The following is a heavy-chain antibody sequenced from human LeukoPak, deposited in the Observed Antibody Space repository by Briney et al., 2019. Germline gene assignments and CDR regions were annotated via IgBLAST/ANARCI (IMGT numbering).Heavy chain of an antibody. CDR3: ARGVHIAAAQYGY. V-gene: IGHV4-59*01. CDR1: GGFISSYY. Sequence: SETLSLTCTVSGGFISSYYWSWIRQPPGKGLEWIGYIYYSGTTNYNPSLKSRVTISVDTSKNQFSLKLSSVTAADTAVYYCARGVHIAAAQYGYWGQGTLVTVSS. J-gene: IGHJ4*02. D-gene: IGHD6-13*01. CDR2: IYYSGTT.